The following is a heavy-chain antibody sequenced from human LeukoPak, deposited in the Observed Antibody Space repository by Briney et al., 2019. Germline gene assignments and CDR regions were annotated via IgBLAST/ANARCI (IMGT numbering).Heavy chain of an antibody. J-gene: IGHJ6*03. CDR3: AKAGIVVVPGKGLYYMDV. Sequence: GGSLRLSCAASGFTFSSYAMSWVRQAPGKGLEWVSSISGSGVSTYYADSVKGRFTIYRDNSKNTLYLQMNSLRAEDTAVYYCAKAGIVVVPGKGLYYMDVWGKGTTVTVSS. V-gene: IGHV3-23*01. CDR2: ISGSGVST. D-gene: IGHD2-2*01. CDR1: GFTFSSYA.